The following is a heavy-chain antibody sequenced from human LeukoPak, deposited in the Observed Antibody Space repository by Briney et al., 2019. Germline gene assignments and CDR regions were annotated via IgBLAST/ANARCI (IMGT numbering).Heavy chain of an antibody. CDR2: ISSSGSTI. J-gene: IGHJ4*02. D-gene: IGHD4-23*01. CDR3: ARSGYGGKVDY. V-gene: IGHV3-48*04. Sequence: PGGSLRLSCAASGFTFSSYWMSWVRQAPGKGLEWVSYISSSGSTIYYADSVKGRFTISRDTAKNSLFLQMNSLRAEDTALYYCARSGYGGKVDYWGQGTLVTVSS. CDR1: GFTFSSYW.